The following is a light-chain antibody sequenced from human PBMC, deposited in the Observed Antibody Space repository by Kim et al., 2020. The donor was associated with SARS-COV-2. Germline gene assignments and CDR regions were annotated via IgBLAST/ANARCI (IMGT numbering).Light chain of an antibody. J-gene: IGLJ2*01. CDR2: EDN. Sequence: NFMLTQPHSVSESPGKTVTISCTRSSGSIASNYVQWYQQRPGSAPTTVTYEDNQRPSGVPDRFSGSIDSSSNSASLTISGLKTEDEADYYCQSYDSSNQDVVFGGGTQLTVL. CDR3: QSYDSSNQDVV. CDR1: SGSIASNY. V-gene: IGLV6-57*04.